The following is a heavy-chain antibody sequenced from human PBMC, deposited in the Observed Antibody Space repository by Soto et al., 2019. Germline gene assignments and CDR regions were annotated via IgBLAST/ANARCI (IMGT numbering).Heavy chain of an antibody. CDR2: ISAYNGNT. J-gene: IGHJ4*02. V-gene: IGHV1-18*01. CDR3: ARGGYSSSWTNDPGFDY. Sequence: QVQLVQSGAEVKKPGASVKVSCKASGYTFTTYGISGFRQALGQGLEGMGWISAYNGNTNYAQKLQGRVTMTTDTSTSTAYMELRSLRSDDTAVYYCARGGYSSSWTNDPGFDYWGQGTLVTVSS. CDR1: GYTFTTYG. D-gene: IGHD6-13*01.